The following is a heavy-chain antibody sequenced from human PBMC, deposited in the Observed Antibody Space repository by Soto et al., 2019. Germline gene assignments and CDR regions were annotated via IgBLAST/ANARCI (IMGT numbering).Heavy chain of an antibody. D-gene: IGHD3-16*01. J-gene: IGHJ6*02. V-gene: IGHV1-69*12. Sequence: QVQLVQSGAEVKKPGSSVKVSWKASGGTFSSYAISWVRQAPGQGLEWMGGIIPIFGTADYAQKFQGRVTITADESTSTAYMELSSLRSEDTAVYYCASSRLGGTGYYYGMDVWGQGTTVSVSS. CDR2: IIPIFGTA. CDR3: ASSRLGGTGYYYGMDV. CDR1: GGTFSSYA.